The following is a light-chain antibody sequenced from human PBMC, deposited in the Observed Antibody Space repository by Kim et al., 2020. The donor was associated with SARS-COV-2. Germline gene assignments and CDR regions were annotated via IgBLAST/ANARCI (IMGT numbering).Light chain of an antibody. J-gene: IGLJ3*02. CDR3: GTWDNSLSAAV. CDR1: SSNIDANY. Sequence: GQELTSSYSGSSSNIDANYVACYQQVPGTVPKLRINDNNKRPSGVPDRFSGSKSGTSASLAITGLQTGDEADYYCGTWDNSLSAAVFGGGTQLTVL. CDR2: DNN. V-gene: IGLV1-51*01.